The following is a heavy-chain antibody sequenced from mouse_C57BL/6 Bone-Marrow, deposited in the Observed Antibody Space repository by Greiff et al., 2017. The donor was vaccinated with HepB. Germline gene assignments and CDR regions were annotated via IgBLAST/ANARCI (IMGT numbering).Heavy chain of an antibody. V-gene: IGHV14-4*01. Sequence: EVKVVESGAELVRPGASVKLSCTASGFNIKDDYMHWVKQRPEQGLEWIGWIDPENGDTEYASKFQGKATIPADTSSNTAYLQLSSLTSEDTAVYYCTTEDGSSYENFDYWGQGTTLTDSS. CDR3: TTEDGSSYENFDY. CDR2: IDPENGDT. D-gene: IGHD1-1*01. CDR1: GFNIKDDY. J-gene: IGHJ2*01.